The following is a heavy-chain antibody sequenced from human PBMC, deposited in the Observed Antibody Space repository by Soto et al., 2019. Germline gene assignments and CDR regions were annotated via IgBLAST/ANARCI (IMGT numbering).Heavy chain of an antibody. D-gene: IGHD6-19*01. V-gene: IGHV3-33*01. CDR2: IWYDGSNK. CDR1: GFTFSSYG. J-gene: IGHJ4*02. CDR3: ARDTSSGWYSDY. Sequence: QVQLVESGGGVVQPGRSLRLSCAASGFTFSSYGMHWVRQAPGKGLEWVAVIWYDGSNKYYADSVKGRFTISRDNSKNTLYLQMNRLRAEDTAVYYCARDTSSGWYSDYWGQGTLVTVSS.